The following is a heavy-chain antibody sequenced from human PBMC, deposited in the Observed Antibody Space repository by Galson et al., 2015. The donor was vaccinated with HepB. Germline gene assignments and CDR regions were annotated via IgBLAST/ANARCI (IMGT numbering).Heavy chain of an antibody. CDR1: GYRFTTYW. D-gene: IGHD5-24*01. J-gene: IGHJ4*02. Sequence: QSGAEVKEPGESLKISCQGSGYRFTTYWIGWVHQMPGKGLEWMGVIYPGDSDTRYSPSFQGQVTMSADKTVTTAYLQWSSLRASDTAIYYCARRGVDMSTKTQTGFDYWGQGTLVTVSS. V-gene: IGHV5-51*07. CDR2: IYPGDSDT. CDR3: ARRGVDMSTKTQTGFDY.